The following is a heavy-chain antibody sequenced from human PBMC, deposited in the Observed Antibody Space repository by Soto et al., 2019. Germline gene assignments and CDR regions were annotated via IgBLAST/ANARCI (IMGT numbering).Heavy chain of an antibody. CDR3: ARGWGKYFGVNDF. J-gene: IGHJ4*02. CDR2: IYYAGGT. CDR1: GGSISSGNYY. Sequence: SETLSLTCTVSGGSISSGNYYWSWIRQPPGRGLEWIGFIYYAGGTKYNPSLNSRVTISVDTSKNQFSLTSDDTAVYYCARGWGKYFGVNDFWGQGTLVTVS. D-gene: IGHD2-8*01. V-gene: IGHV4-61*01.